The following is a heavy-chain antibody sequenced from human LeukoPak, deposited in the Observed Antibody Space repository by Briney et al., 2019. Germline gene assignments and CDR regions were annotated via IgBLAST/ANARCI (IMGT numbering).Heavy chain of an antibody. Sequence: SETLSLTCTVSGGSISSYYWSWIRQPPGKGLEWIGYIYYSGSTNYNPSLKSRVTISVDTSKNQFSLKLSSVTAADTAVYYCARDSTLNYYDSSGPLELWGQGTLVTVSS. CDR3: ARDSTLNYYDSSGPLEL. D-gene: IGHD3-22*01. J-gene: IGHJ4*02. CDR2: IYYSGST. V-gene: IGHV4-59*12. CDR1: GGSISSYY.